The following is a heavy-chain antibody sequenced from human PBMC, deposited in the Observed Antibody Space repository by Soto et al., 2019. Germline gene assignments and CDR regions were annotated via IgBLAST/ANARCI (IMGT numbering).Heavy chain of an antibody. Sequence: PVKVSFKGSWGTLSSYAINWGGQAPGQGLEWMGGIIPIFGTANYAQKFQGRVTITADESTSTAYMELSSLRSEDTAVYYCAIAARPGYYYYGMDVWGQGTTVTVSS. CDR2: IIPIFGTA. D-gene: IGHD6-6*01. V-gene: IGHV1-69*01. CDR3: AIAARPGYYYYGMDV. J-gene: IGHJ6*02. CDR1: WGTLSSYA.